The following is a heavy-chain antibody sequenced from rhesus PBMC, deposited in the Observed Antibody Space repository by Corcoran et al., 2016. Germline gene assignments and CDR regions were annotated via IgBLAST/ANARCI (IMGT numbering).Heavy chain of an antibody. D-gene: IGHD1-44*01. CDR3: ASVHRWGV. J-gene: IGHJ5-1*01. CDR2: LCGGVSRT. Sequence: QLQLHESGPGLVKPSATLSVTCAVSGGSISSSYWSWIRQAPGKGLGWIGYLCGGVSRTNHNPARKSRVPLAVDTSKNQLSLKRSAVTAADTAVYYWASVHRWGVWGPGVLVTVSP. CDR1: GGSISSSY. V-gene: IGHV4-169*02.